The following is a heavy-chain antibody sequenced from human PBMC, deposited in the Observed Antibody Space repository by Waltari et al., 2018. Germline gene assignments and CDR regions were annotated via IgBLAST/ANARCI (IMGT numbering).Heavy chain of an antibody. Sequence: EVQLVESGGGLVQPGGSLRLSCAASGFTFSSYWMTWVRQAPGKGLEWVAIIKQDGSEKNFVDSVKGRFTLSRDNAKNSLYLQMNSLRAEDTAVYYCARGGSGGDFDYWGQGTLVTVAS. J-gene: IGHJ4*02. V-gene: IGHV3-7*01. CDR2: IKQDGSEK. CDR3: ARGGSGGDFDY. CDR1: GFTFSSYW. D-gene: IGHD3-10*01.